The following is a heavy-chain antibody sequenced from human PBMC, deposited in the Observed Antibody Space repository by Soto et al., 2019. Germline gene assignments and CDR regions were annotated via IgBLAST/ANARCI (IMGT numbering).Heavy chain of an antibody. CDR3: ALRRGYCSDGSCYSIWFDP. D-gene: IGHD2-15*01. CDR2: IYWDDDK. Sequence: QITLKESGPTLVKPTQTLTLTCTFSGFSLSTSGVGVGWIRQPPGKALEWLALIYWDDDKRYSPSLKSRLTTTHATSKNQVVLTMTTMYPVDTPTYYCALRRGYCSDGSCYSIWFDPWGQGTLVTVSS. J-gene: IGHJ5*02. V-gene: IGHV2-5*02. CDR1: GFSLSTSGVG.